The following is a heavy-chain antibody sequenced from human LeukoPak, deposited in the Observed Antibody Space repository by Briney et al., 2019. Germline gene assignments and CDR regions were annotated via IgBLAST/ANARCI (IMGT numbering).Heavy chain of an antibody. CDR1: GFTFSSYG. CDR2: ISYDGSNK. Sequence: PGGSLRLSCAASGFTFSSYGMHWVRQAPGKGLEWVAVISYDGSNKYYADSVKGRFTISRDNSKNTLYLQMNSLRAEDTAVYYCAKGRLLYDSSGIYDYWGQGTLVTVSS. CDR3: AKGRLLYDSSGIYDY. V-gene: IGHV3-30*18. D-gene: IGHD3-22*01. J-gene: IGHJ4*02.